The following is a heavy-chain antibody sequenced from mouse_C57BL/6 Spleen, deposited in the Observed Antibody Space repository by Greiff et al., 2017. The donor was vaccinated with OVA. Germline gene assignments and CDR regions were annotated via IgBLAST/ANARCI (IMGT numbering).Heavy chain of an antibody. Sequence: QVQLQQPGAELVMPGASVKLSCKASGYTFTSYWMHWVKQRPGQSLEWIGEIDPSDSYTNYKQKFKGKSTWTVDKSSSPAYMQISSLTSEDSAVYYCARINWDYWGQGTTLTVSS. J-gene: IGHJ2*01. CDR1: GYTFTSYW. CDR3: ARINWDY. V-gene: IGHV1-69*01. D-gene: IGHD4-1*02. CDR2: IDPSDSYT.